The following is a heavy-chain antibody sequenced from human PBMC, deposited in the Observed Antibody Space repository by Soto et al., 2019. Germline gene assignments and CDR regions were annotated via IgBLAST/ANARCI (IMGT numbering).Heavy chain of an antibody. V-gene: IGHV4-61*01. CDR2: IYFSGGT. CDR3: ARLEMATFYYFDY. J-gene: IGHJ4*02. Sequence: PSETLSLTCTVSGASVSSANYYWTWVRQPPGKGLEWIGRIYFSGGTRYNPALNSRATISVDTSKNQFSLELSSVTAADTAVYYCARLEMATFYYFDYWGQGTLVTVSS. CDR1: GASVSSANYY.